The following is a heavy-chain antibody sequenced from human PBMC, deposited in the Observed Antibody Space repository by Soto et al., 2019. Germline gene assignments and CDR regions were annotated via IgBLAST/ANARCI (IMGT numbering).Heavy chain of an antibody. CDR2: AYSSGSA. Sequence: QVQLQESGPGLVKPSETLSLTCTVSGASISSDYWSWIRQPPGKGLEWIGYAYSSGSAIYNPSLKSRVTISLDTSKTQFSLKLSSVTAADTAVYYSARRTISGVITDYFDYWGQGTLVTVSS. J-gene: IGHJ4*02. CDR3: ARRTISGVITDYFDY. D-gene: IGHD3-3*01. CDR1: GASISSDY. V-gene: IGHV4-59*08.